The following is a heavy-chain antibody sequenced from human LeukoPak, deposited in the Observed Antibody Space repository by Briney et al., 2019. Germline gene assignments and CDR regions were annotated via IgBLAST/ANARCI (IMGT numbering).Heavy chain of an antibody. CDR2: ISAYNGNT. CDR1: GYTFTSYG. J-gene: IGHJ6*03. CDR3: ARGFPENYDILTGYSPDYYYYYMDV. Sequence: ALVKVSCKASGYTFTSYGISWVRQAPGQGLEGMGWISAYNGNTNYAQKLQGRVTMTTDTSTSTAYIELRSLRSDDTAVYYCARGFPENYDILTGYSPDYYYYYMDVWGKGTTVTVSS. V-gene: IGHV1-18*01. D-gene: IGHD3-9*01.